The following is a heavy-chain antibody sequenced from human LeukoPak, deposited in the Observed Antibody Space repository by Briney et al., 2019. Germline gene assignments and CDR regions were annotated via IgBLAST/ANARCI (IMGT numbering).Heavy chain of an antibody. V-gene: IGHV4-59*10. CDR2: IYTSGST. Sequence: SETLSLTCAVYGGSFSGYYWSWIRQPPGKGLEWIGRIYTSGSTNYSPSLKSRVTLSVDKSKNPFSLRLSSVTAADTAVYYCAGAYCGGDCYSGRTFDIWGQGTMVTVSS. CDR1: GGSFSGYY. CDR3: AGAYCGGDCYSGRTFDI. D-gene: IGHD2-21*02. J-gene: IGHJ3*02.